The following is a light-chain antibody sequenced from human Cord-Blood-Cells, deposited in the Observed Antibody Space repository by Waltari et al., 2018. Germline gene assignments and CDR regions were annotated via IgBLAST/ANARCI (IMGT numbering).Light chain of an antibody. CDR2: AAS. CDR3: QQYYSIPWT. Sequence: VIWMPQSPSFLSASTGDGVPFSCRVVQGISSYLAWYQQKPGKAPELLIYAASTLQSGVPSRFSGSGSGTEFTLTISCLQSEDFATYYCQQYYSIPWTFGQGTKVEIK. V-gene: IGKV1D-8*03. J-gene: IGKJ1*01. CDR1: QGISSY.